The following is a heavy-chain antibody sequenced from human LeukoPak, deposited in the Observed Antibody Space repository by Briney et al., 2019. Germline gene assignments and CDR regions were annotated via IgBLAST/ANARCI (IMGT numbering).Heavy chain of an antibody. Sequence: SETPSLTCTVSGVSISGFYWSWIRQSPGEGLGWIGYIYSSGSTNHKSPLQSRVTISEDTSKNQVSLTLRSVSAGDTAVYYCARDPSAFSGFCDSWGQGALVTVLS. CDR3: ARDPSAFSGFCDS. CDR2: IYSSGST. D-gene: IGHD1-26*01. J-gene: IGHJ4*02. CDR1: GVSISGFY. V-gene: IGHV4-59*01.